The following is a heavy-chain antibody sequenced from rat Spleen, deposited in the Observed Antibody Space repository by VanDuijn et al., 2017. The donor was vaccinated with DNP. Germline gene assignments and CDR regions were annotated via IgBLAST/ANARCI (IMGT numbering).Heavy chain of an antibody. CDR3: ASLRTHFFEY. V-gene: IGHV2-32*01. CDR1: GFSLTTSS. Sequence: QVQLKESGPGLVQPSETLSLTCTVSGFSLTTSSVSWVRQPSGKGPEWMGKMWYDGDTAYNSALKSRLSISRDTSKSQVFLKMSNLQSEDTATYYCASLRTHFFEYWGQGVMVTVSS. J-gene: IGHJ2*01. CDR2: MWYDGDT.